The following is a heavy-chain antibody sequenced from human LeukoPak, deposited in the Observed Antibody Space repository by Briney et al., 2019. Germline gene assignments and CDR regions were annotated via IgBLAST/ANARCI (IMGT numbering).Heavy chain of an antibody. CDR1: GFTFSSYE. J-gene: IGHJ4*02. CDR3: AREQDREASATIVGDY. D-gene: IGHD2-15*01. CDR2: IIGSGDTI. Sequence: PGGSLRLSCSASGFTFSSYEMNWVRQAPGMGLEWISYIIGSGDTIYYADSVKGRFTVSRDNARNSLFLQMNSLRAEDTALYYCAREQDREASATIVGDYWGQGTLVTVSS. V-gene: IGHV3-48*03.